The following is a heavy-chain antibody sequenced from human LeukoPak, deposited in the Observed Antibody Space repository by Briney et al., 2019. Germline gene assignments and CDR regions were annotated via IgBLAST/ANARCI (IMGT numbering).Heavy chain of an antibody. CDR2: INWNGGST. CDR3: ARAPAPPDSYYYYYMDV. CDR1: GITSNNYW. Sequence: GGSLRLSCLASGITSNNYWMAWVRQAPGKGLEWVSGINWNGGSTGYADSVKGRFTISRDNAKNSLYLQMNSLRAEDTALYYCARAPAPPDSYYYYYMDVWGKGTTVTVSS. J-gene: IGHJ6*03. V-gene: IGHV3-20*04. D-gene: IGHD2-21*02.